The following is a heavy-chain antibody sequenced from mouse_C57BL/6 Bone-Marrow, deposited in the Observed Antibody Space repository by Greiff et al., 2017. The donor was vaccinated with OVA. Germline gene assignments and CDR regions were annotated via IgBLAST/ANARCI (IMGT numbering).Heavy chain of an antibody. CDR1: GYTFTSYW. J-gene: IGHJ2*01. CDR3: ARRNYSNYAAYFDY. V-gene: IGHV1-72*01. CDR2: IDPNSGGT. Sequence: VQLQESGAELVKPGASVKLSCKASGYTFTSYWMHWVKQRPGRGLEWIGRIDPNSGGTKYNEKFKSKATLTVDKPSRTAYMPLSSLTSEDSAVYYCARRNYSNYAAYFDYWGQGTTLTVSS. D-gene: IGHD2-5*01.